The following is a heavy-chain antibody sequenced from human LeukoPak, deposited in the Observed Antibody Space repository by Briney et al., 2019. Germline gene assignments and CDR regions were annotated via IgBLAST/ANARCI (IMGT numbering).Heavy chain of an antibody. CDR1: GYGFTNYW. D-gene: IGHD3-22*01. CDR2: IYPGDSDT. V-gene: IGHV5-51*01. CDR3: ARLGLESYDNSGYYYLDY. Sequence: GASLQISFKGSGYGFTNYWIGWGRQMPGKSLAWMGTIYPGDSDTRYRPSFQGQVTITADKSVNTAYLQWSSLKASDTAMYYCARLGLESYDNSGYYYLDYWGQGALVTVSS. J-gene: IGHJ4*02.